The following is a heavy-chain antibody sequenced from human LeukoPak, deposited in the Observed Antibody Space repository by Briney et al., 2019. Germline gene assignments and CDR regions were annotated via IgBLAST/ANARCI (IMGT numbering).Heavy chain of an antibody. V-gene: IGHV4-59*01. D-gene: IGHD3-3*01. Sequence: SETLSLTCTVSGGSINSYYWSWIRQPPGKGLEWIGYIYYSGSTNYNPSLNSRVTISVDTSKNQFSLKLSSVTAAHTAVYYCARAGLDFWSGYLIDYWGQGTLVTVSS. J-gene: IGHJ4*02. CDR1: GGSINSYY. CDR3: ARAGLDFWSGYLIDY. CDR2: IYYSGST.